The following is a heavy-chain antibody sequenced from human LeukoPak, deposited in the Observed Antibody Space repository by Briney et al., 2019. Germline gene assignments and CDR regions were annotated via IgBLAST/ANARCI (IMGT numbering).Heavy chain of an antibody. Sequence: GGSLRLSCAASGFTFSSYSMNWVRQASGKGLEWVSSISSSSSYIYYADSVKGRFTISRDNAKNSLYLQMNSLRAEDTAVYYCASAYYDFWSGLSNYYYHMDVWGKGTTVTVSS. D-gene: IGHD3-3*01. CDR1: GFTFSSYS. J-gene: IGHJ6*03. CDR2: ISSSSSYI. V-gene: IGHV3-21*01. CDR3: ASAYYDFWSGLSNYYYHMDV.